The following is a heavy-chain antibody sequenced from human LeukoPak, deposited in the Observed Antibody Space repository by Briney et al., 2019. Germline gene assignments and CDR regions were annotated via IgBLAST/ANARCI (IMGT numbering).Heavy chain of an antibody. CDR3: ARDGDSWDDAFDI. CDR2: ISSGST. V-gene: IGHV4-4*07. J-gene: IGHJ3*02. D-gene: IGHD7-27*01. Sequence: SETLSLTCTVSGGSINSYYWSWIRQPAGEGLEWIGRISSGSTHYSPSPKSRVTMSIDTSKNQFSLKLASVTAADTAIYYCARDGDSWDDAFDIWGQGTMVTVSS. CDR1: GGSINSYY.